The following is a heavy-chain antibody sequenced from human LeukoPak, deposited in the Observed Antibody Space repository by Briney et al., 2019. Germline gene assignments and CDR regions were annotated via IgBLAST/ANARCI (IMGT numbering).Heavy chain of an antibody. CDR2: ISGSGGST. V-gene: IGHV3-23*01. J-gene: IGHJ4*02. CDR3: ATRYSSGWRRNGFDY. D-gene: IGHD6-19*01. CDR1: GFTFSSYA. Sequence: PGGSLRLSCAASGFTFSSYAMSWVRQAPGKGLEWVSAISGSGGSTYYADSEKGRFTISRDNSKNTLYLQMNSLRAEDTAVYYCATRYSSGWRRNGFDYWGQGTLVTVSS.